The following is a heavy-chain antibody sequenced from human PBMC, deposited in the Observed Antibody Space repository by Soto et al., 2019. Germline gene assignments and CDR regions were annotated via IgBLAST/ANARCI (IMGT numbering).Heavy chain of an antibody. J-gene: IGHJ4*02. V-gene: IGHV3-23*01. Sequence: EVKLLESGGGLVQPGGSLRLSCGVSGFTVTSNGVSWVRQAPGKGLEWVSAISPNGQGIWYADSVKGRFTISRDISRNTVFLQMDSLRAEDTAVYYCAKDRQYPRASFHYWGQGTLVTVSS. CDR1: GFTVTSNG. CDR3: AKDRQYPRASFHY. D-gene: IGHD4-4*01. CDR2: ISPNGQGI.